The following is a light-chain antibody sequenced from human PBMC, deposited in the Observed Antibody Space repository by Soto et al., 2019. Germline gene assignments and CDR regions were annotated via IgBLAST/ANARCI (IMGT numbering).Light chain of an antibody. CDR1: QSVSSN. CDR2: GAS. CDR3: QQYCNWPIT. V-gene: IGKV3-15*01. Sequence: EIVMTQSPATLSVSPGERATLSCRASQSVSSNLAWYQQKPGQAPRLLIYGASTRATVIPARFSGSGSGTEFTLTIRSLQSEDFAVYYCQQYCNWPITFGPGTKVDIK. J-gene: IGKJ3*01.